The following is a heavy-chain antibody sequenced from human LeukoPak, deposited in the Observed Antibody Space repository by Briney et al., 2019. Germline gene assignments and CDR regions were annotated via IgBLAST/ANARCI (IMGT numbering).Heavy chain of an antibody. CDR1: GAGFTFSSHA. Sequence: GASGKVSCNCSGAGFTFSSHAINWARQAPGQGLEWMGGLIPIGGAANYAETVQGRFTITSDKSTSTLYMELISLGAEDSAVYYCAVFFYDNSGDAFDIWGQGKMVNVSS. V-gene: IGHV1-69*06. CDR2: LIPIGGAA. CDR3: AVFFYDNSGDAFDI. J-gene: IGHJ3*02. D-gene: IGHD3-22*01.